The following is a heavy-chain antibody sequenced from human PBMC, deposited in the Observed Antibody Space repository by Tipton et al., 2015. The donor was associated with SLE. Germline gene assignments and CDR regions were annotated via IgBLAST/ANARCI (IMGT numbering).Heavy chain of an antibody. CDR3: ARALIGGDWYFDL. V-gene: IGHV4-34*01. Sequence: TLSLTCAVYGGSFSGYYWSWIRQPPGKGLGWVGEINHSGSTNYNPSLKSRGTISVDTSKNQFSLKLSSVTAADTAVYYCARALIGGDWYFDLWGRGTLVTVSS. D-gene: IGHD3-16*01. CDR2: INHSGST. J-gene: IGHJ2*01. CDR1: GGSFSGYY.